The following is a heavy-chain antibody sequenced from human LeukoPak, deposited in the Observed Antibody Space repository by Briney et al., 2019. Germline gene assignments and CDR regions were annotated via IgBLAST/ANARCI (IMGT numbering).Heavy chain of an antibody. CDR1: GFTFSSYA. D-gene: IGHD5-12*01. CDR3: AREGYSGYDDLPDYFDY. Sequence: GGSLRLSCAASGFTFSSYAMHWVRQAPGKGLEWVAVISYDGSNKYYADSVKGRFTISRDNSKNTLYLQMNSLRAEDTAVYYCAREGYSGYDDLPDYFDYWGQGTLVTVSS. V-gene: IGHV3-30-3*01. J-gene: IGHJ4*02. CDR2: ISYDGSNK.